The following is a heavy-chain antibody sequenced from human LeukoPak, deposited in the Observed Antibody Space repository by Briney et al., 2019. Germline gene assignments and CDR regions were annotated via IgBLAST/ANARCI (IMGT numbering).Heavy chain of an antibody. V-gene: IGHV2-5*01. Sequence: SGPTLVNPTQTLTLTCTFSGFSLSTSGVGVGWIRQPPGKALEWLALIYWNDDKRYSPSLKSRLTITKDTSKNQVVLTMTNMDPVDTATYYRAQTTRGYCSSTSCLEGFDPWGQGTLVTVSS. J-gene: IGHJ5*02. D-gene: IGHD2-2*01. CDR2: IYWNDDK. CDR1: GFSLSTSGVG. CDR3: AQTTRGYCSSTSCLEGFDP.